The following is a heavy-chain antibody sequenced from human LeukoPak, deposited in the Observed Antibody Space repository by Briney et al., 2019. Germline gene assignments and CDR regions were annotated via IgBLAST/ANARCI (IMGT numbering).Heavy chain of an antibody. CDR2: IYPSGDST. CDR3: AKDVVPDSGWDLDY. CDR1: GFTFSTYS. J-gene: IGHJ4*02. D-gene: IGHD6-19*01. Sequence: GGSLRLSCAASGFTFSTYSMTWVRQGPGKGLECVSSIYPSGDSTFYADSVKGRFTISRDNSKNTLYLQMSSLRTEDTAIYYCAKDVVPDSGWDLDYWGQGTLVTVSS. V-gene: IGHV3-23*01.